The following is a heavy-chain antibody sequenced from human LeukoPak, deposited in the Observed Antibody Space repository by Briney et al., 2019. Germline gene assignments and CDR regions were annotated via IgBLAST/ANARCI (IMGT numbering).Heavy chain of an antibody. D-gene: IGHD5-18*01. Sequence: SQTLSLTCTVSGGSISSGSYYWTWIRQPPGKGLEWIGYIYSSGSAIYNPSLRSRVTISLDTSRKQFSLKLSSVTAADTAVYYCAGGYSYGSFDYWGQGTLVTVSS. J-gene: IGHJ4*02. CDR3: AGGYSYGSFDY. V-gene: IGHV4-61*09. CDR2: IYSSGSA. CDR1: GGSISSGSYY.